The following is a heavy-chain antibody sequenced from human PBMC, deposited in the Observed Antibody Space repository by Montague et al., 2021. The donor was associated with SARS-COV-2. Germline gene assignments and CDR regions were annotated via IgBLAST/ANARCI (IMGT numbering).Heavy chain of an antibody. CDR2: IYYSGST. Sequence: SETLSLTCTVSGGSISSYYWSWIRQPPGKGLEWIGYIYYSGSTNYNPSLKSRVTISVDTSKNQFSLKLSCVTAADTAVYYCARAPVAHITVFGVVTSFDYWGQGTLVTVSS. D-gene: IGHD3-3*01. V-gene: IGHV4-59*01. J-gene: IGHJ4*02. CDR3: ARAPVAHITVFGVVTSFDY. CDR1: GGSISSYY.